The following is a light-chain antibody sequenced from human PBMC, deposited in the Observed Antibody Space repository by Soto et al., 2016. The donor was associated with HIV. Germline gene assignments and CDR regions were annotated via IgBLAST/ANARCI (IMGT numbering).Light chain of an antibody. Sequence: DIQMTQSPSSLSASVGDRVAITCRAGQDIRNKLGWYKQKPGKAPKRLIYAASSLQSGVSSRFTGSGSGTEFTLTITSLNPEDFATYYCLQYNTHPYTFGQGTNVEIK. CDR3: LQYNTHPYT. CDR1: QDIRNK. J-gene: IGKJ2*01. V-gene: IGKV1-17*01. CDR2: AAS.